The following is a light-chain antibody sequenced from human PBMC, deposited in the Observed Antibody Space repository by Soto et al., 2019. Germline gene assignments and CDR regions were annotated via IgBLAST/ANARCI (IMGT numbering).Light chain of an antibody. J-gene: IGLJ1*01. CDR2: EGT. CDR3: CSFAGFNTYV. Sequence: QSALTQSASVSGSPGQWISIPCAGTSSDIGSYNTVSWYQHHPGKAPKLLIYEGTKRPSGVSHRFSGSKSGNTASLTISGLQPGDEADYYCCSFAGFNTYVFGTGTKVTVL. CDR1: SSDIGSYNT. V-gene: IGLV2-23*01.